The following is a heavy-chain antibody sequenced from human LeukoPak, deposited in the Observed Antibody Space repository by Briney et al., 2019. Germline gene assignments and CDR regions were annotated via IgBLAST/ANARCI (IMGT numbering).Heavy chain of an antibody. D-gene: IGHD4-17*01. V-gene: IGHV3-15*01. Sequence: PGGSLRLSCARPGISQMNAWMSWVRQAPGKGLEWLGRIKGKHEGGPTDYAASVKGRFTISRDDSKNTLYLQMNSLKTEDTAVYYCTTVPPDYGDRYHPFDYWGQGTLVTVSS. CDR1: GISQMNAW. J-gene: IGHJ4*02. CDR3: TTVPPDYGDRYHPFDY. CDR2: IKGKHEGGPT.